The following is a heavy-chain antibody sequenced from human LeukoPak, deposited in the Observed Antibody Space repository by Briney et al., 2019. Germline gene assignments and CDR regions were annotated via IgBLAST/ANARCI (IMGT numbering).Heavy chain of an antibody. CDR3: ARGQWLDNY. V-gene: IGHV4-34*01. Sequence: PSETLSLTCTVSGGSISNYYWTWIRQAPAKGLEWIGEINGFGSTNYNPSLKSRVSISVDTFKKQFSLKLTSVTAADTAVYYCARGQWLDNYWGQGTLVTVSS. J-gene: IGHJ4*02. CDR1: GGSISNYY. D-gene: IGHD5-12*01. CDR2: INGFGST.